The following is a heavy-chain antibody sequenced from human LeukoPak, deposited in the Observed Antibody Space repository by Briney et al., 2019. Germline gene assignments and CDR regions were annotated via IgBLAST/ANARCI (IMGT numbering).Heavy chain of an antibody. CDR3: ARAGRWLQLENAFDI. J-gene: IGHJ3*02. V-gene: IGHV3-48*03. CDR2: ISSSGSTI. D-gene: IGHD5-24*01. CDR1: GFTFSSYE. Sequence: GGSLRLSCAASGFTFSSYEMNWVRQAPGKGLEWVSYISSSGSTIYYADSVKGRFTISRDNAKNSLYLQMNSLRAEDTAAYYCARAGRWLQLENAFDIWGQGTMVTVSS.